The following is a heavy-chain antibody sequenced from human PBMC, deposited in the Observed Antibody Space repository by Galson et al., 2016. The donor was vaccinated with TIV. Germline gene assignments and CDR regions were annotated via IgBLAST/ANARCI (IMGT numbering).Heavy chain of an antibody. CDR3: ARPSISCRGCSYYYYMDV. CDR2: ILPIFGAA. Sequence: SVKVSCKASGGTFNIYAISWVRQAPGQGLEWMGGILPIFGAANYAQKFQGRVTITADESTNTAYMELSSLKSEDTAVYYCARPSISCRGCSYYYYMDVWGKGTTVTVSS. V-gene: IGHV1-69*13. CDR1: GGTFNIYA. J-gene: IGHJ6*03. D-gene: IGHD6-13*01.